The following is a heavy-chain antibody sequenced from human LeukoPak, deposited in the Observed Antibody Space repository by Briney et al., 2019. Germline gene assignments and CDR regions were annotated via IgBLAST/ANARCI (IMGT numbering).Heavy chain of an antibody. Sequence: SEALSLTCTVSGGSISSYYWSWIRQPAGKGLEWIGRIYTSGSTNYNPFLKSRVTMSVDTSKNQFSLKLSSVTAADTAVYYCARSYTWGSGWLTYFDYWGQGTLVTVSS. V-gene: IGHV4-4*07. CDR1: GGSISSYY. D-gene: IGHD6-19*01. CDR3: ARSYTWGSGWLTYFDY. CDR2: IYTSGST. J-gene: IGHJ4*02.